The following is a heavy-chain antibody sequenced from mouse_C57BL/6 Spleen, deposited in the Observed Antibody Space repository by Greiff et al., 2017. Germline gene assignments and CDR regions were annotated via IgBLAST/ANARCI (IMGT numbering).Heavy chain of an antibody. CDR1: GYTFTSYW. CDR2: IDPSDSYT. Sequence: QVQLQQPGAELVMPGASVKLSCKASGYTFTSYWMPWVKQRPGQGLEWIGEIDPSDSYTNYNQKFKGKATLTVDKSSSTAYMQLSSLTSEDSAVYYCANDYYGSNYVGAYWGQGTLVTVSA. D-gene: IGHD1-1*01. J-gene: IGHJ3*01. V-gene: IGHV1-69*01. CDR3: ANDYYGSNYVGAY.